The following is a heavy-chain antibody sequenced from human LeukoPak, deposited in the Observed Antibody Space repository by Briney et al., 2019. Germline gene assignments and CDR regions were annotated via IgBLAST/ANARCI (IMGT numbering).Heavy chain of an antibody. V-gene: IGHV1-18*01. D-gene: IGHD6-19*01. CDR2: ISAYNGNT. CDR3: ARDRRIAVWLDSPPDAFDI. Sequence: ASVKVSCKASGYTFTSYGISWVRQAPGQGLAWMGWISAYNGNTNYAQKLQGRVTMTTDTSTSTAYMELRSLRSDDTAVYYCARDRRIAVWLDSPPDAFDIWGQGTMVTVSS. CDR1: GYTFTSYG. J-gene: IGHJ3*02.